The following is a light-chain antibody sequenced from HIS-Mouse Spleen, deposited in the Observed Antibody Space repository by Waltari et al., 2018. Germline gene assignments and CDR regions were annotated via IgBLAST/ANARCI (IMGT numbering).Light chain of an antibody. CDR3: YSTDSSGNHRV. V-gene: IGLV6-57*04. Sequence: NFMLTQPHSVSESPGKTVTISCTRSSGSIAIHYVQWYQQRPGSAPTTVIYEDNQRPSGVPDRFSGSIDSSSNSASLTISGLKTEDEADYYCYSTDSSGNHRVFGGGTKLTVL. CDR1: SGSIAIHY. CDR2: EDN. J-gene: IGLJ2*01.